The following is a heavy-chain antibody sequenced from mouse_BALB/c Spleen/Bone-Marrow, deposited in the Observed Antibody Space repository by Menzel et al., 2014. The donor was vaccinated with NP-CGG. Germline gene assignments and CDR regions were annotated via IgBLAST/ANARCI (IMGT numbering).Heavy chain of an antibody. Sequence: EVKVVESGGGLVQPGGSLKLSCAASGFTFSSYGMSWVRQTPDKRLELVATINSNGGSTYYPDSVKGRFTISRDTAKNTPYLQMSSLKSEETAMYYCVRGNYGNYVDYFDFWGQGTTLTVSS. D-gene: IGHD2-1*01. CDR2: INSNGGST. CDR3: VRGNYGNYVDYFDF. V-gene: IGHV5-6-3*01. J-gene: IGHJ2*01. CDR1: GFTFSSYG.